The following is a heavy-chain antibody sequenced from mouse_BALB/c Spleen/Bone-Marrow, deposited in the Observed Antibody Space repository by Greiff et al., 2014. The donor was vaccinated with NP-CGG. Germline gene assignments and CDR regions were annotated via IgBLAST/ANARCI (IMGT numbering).Heavy chain of an antibody. CDR2: IDPANGNT. Sequence: VQLQQPGAELVKPGASVKLSCTASGFNIKDTYMHWVKQRPEQGLEWIGRIDPANGNTKYDPKFQGKATITADTSSNTAYLQLSSLTSEDTAVYYCARYYYGYYFDYWGQGTPLTGSS. D-gene: IGHD1-1*01. V-gene: IGHV14-3*02. J-gene: IGHJ2*01. CDR1: GFNIKDTY. CDR3: ARYYYGYYFDY.